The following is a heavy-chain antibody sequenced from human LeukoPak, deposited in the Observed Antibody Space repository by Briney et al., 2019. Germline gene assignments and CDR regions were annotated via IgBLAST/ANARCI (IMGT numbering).Heavy chain of an antibody. J-gene: IGHJ4*02. Sequence: GGSLRLSCAASGFIFSNYAMNWVPRAPGKGLEWVSGISGGGGSTYYADSVKGRFTISRDNSENTLYLQMNSLRAEDTAIYHCARGGRYCTTTNCYIGKWGQGTLVTVSS. CDR2: ISGGGGST. CDR1: GFIFSNYA. V-gene: IGHV3-23*01. D-gene: IGHD2-2*02. CDR3: ARGGRYCTTTNCYIGK.